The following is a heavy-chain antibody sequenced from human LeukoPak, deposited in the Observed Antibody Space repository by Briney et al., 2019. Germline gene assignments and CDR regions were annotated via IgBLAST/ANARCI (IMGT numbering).Heavy chain of an antibody. D-gene: IGHD6-13*01. CDR3: AKDTTPGIAAAGY. Sequence: ASVKVSCKASGYTFTSYGISWVRQAPGQGLEWMGWISAYTGNTHYAQNLQGRVTMTTDTSTSTAYMELRSLRSDDTAVYYCAKDTTPGIAAAGYWGQGTLVTVSS. J-gene: IGHJ4*02. V-gene: IGHV1-18*01. CDR2: ISAYTGNT. CDR1: GYTFTSYG.